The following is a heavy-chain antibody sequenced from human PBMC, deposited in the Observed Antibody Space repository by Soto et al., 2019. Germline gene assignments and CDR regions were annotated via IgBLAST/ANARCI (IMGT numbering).Heavy chain of an antibody. CDR2: MNPNSGNT. V-gene: IGHV1-8*02. CDR1: GYTFTGYY. Sequence: ASVKVSCKASGYTFTGYYMHWVRQATGQGLEWMGWMNPNSGNTGYAQKFQGRVTMTRNTSISTAYMELSSLRSEDTAVYYCARGGCSGGSCYWFYYYGMDVWGQGTTVTVSS. D-gene: IGHD2-15*01. J-gene: IGHJ6*02. CDR3: ARGGCSGGSCYWFYYYGMDV.